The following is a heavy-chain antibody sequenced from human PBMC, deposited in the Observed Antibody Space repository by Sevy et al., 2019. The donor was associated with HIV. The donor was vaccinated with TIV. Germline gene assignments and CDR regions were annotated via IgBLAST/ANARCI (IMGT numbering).Heavy chain of an antibody. CDR1: GHTLSEFA. V-gene: IGHV1-24*01. D-gene: IGHD3-22*01. J-gene: IGHJ4*02. CDR3: ATTKDYYDSSGYPFDY. Sequence: ASVKVSCKVSGHTLSEFAMHWVRLAPGKVLEWIGTFDPEDGKTLHAQKFQGRVTMTEDTSTDTAYMEVNNLRSEDTAVYYCATTKDYYDSSGYPFDYWGQGTLVTVSS. CDR2: FDPEDGKT.